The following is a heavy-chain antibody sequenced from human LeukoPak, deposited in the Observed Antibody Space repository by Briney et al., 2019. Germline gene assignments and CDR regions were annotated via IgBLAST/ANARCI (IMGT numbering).Heavy chain of an antibody. CDR2: IYSGGST. CDR3: AREVLVGATTYAFDI. Sequence: GGSLRLSCAASGFTVSSNYMSWVRQAPGKGLEWVSVIYSGGSTYCADSVMGRFTISRHNSKNTLYLQMNSLRAEDTAVYYCAREVLVGATTYAFDIWGQGTMVTVSS. V-gene: IGHV3-53*04. J-gene: IGHJ3*02. CDR1: GFTVSSNY. D-gene: IGHD1-26*01.